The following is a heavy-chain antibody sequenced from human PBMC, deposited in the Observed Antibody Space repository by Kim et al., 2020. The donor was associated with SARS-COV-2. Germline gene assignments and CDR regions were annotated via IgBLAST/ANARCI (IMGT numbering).Heavy chain of an antibody. Sequence: SETLSLTCTVSGGSISSSSYYWGWIRQPPGKGLEWIGSIYYSGSTYYNPSLKSRVTISVDTSKNQFSLKLSSVTAADTAVYYCARRRAYYGSGSHTTWGRGTLVTVSS. CDR1: GGSISSSSYY. CDR2: IYYSGST. D-gene: IGHD3-10*01. CDR3: ARRRAYYGSGSHTT. J-gene: IGHJ5*02. V-gene: IGHV4-39*01.